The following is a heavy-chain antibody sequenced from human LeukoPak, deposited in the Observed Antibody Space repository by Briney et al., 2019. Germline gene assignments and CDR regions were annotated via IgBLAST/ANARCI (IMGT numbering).Heavy chain of an antibody. D-gene: IGHD3-3*01. CDR3: ARCLSYYDFWSGSFDI. CDR2: IYTSGST. J-gene: IGHJ3*02. V-gene: IGHV4-4*07. CDR1: GGSISSYY. Sequence: PSETLSLTCTVSGGSISSYYWSWIRQPAGKGLEWIGRIYTSGSTNYNPSLKRRVTMSVDPSKNQFSLKLSSVPAADTAVYYCARCLSYYDFWSGSFDIWGQGTMVTVSS.